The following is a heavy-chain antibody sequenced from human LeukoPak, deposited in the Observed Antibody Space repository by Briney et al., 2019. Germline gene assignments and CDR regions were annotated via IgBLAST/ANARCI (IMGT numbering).Heavy chain of an antibody. V-gene: IGHV4-34*01. CDR3: ARFSGYGYGNIDY. D-gene: IGHD5-18*01. Sequence: SETLSLTCAVYGGSFSGYYWSWIRQPPGKGLEWIGEINHSGSTNYNPSLKSRVTISVDTSKNQFSLKLSSVTAADTAVYYCARFSGYGYGNIDYWGQGTLVTVSS. J-gene: IGHJ4*02. CDR2: INHSGST. CDR1: GGSFSGYY.